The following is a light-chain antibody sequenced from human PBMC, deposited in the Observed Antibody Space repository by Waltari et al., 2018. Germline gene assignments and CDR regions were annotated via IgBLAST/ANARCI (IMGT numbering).Light chain of an antibody. CDR1: QSVSSSY. CDR2: GAS. J-gene: IGKJ4*01. V-gene: IGKV3-20*01. Sequence: EIVLTQSPGPLSLSPGERATLSCMASQSVSSSYLAWYQQKTGQAPRLLIYGASSRATGIPDRFSGSGSGTDFTLTISRLEPEDFAVYYCQQYGSSPGTFGGGTKVEIK. CDR3: QQYGSSPGT.